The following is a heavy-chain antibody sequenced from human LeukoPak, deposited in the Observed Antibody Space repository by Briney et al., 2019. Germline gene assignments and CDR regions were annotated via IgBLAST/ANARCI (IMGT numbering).Heavy chain of an antibody. J-gene: IGHJ3*02. D-gene: IGHD3-3*01. V-gene: IGHV4-4*03. CDR3: ARVTYYDFWSGRDAFDI. Sequence: PETLSLTCAVSGGSISSSNWWSWVRQPPGKGLEWIGEIYHSGSTNYNPSLKSRVTISVDKSKNQFSLKLSSVTAADTAVYYCARVTYYDFWSGRDAFDIWGQGTMVTVSS. CDR1: GGSISSSNW. CDR2: IYHSGST.